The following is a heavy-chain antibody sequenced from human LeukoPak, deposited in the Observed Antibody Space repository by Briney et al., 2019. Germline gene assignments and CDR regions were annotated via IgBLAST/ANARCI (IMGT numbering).Heavy chain of an antibody. Sequence: GGSLRLSCAASGFTFTNYGMNWVRQAPGKGLEWVSGIISSGARTYYADSVKGRFSISRENSKNTLYLQMNSLRAEDTAVYYCARARYSNDAFDIWGQGTMVTVSS. D-gene: IGHD3-10*01. V-gene: IGHV3-23*01. CDR1: GFTFTNYG. J-gene: IGHJ3*02. CDR2: IISSGART. CDR3: ARARYSNDAFDI.